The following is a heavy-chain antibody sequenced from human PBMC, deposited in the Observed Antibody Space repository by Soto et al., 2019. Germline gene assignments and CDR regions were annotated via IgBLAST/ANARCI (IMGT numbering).Heavy chain of an antibody. V-gene: IGHV4-39*01. J-gene: IGHJ4*02. Sequence: PSETLSLTCTVSGGSISSSSYYWGWIRQPPGKGLEWIGSIYYSGSTYYNPSLKSRVTISVDTSKNQFSLKLSSVTAADTAVYYCARLYSNYALYYFDYWGQGTLVTVSS. D-gene: IGHD4-4*01. CDR2: IYYSGST. CDR3: ARLYSNYALYYFDY. CDR1: GGSISSSSYY.